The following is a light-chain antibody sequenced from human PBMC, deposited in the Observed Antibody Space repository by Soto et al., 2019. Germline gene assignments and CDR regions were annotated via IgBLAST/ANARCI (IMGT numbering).Light chain of an antibody. V-gene: IGLV2-14*01. CDR3: SSYTSSSTPHVV. J-gene: IGLJ2*01. CDR1: GSDVGGYNY. Sequence: QSVLTQPASVSGSPGQSITISCTGTGSDVGGYNYVSWYQHHPGKAPKLMIYEVSNRPSGVSNRFSGSKSGNTASLTISGLQAEDEAEYYCSSYTSSSTPHVVFGGGTKLTVL. CDR2: EVS.